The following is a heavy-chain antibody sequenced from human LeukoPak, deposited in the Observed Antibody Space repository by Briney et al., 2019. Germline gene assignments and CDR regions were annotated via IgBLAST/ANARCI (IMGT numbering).Heavy chain of an antibody. V-gene: IGHV4-59*11. CDR1: GDSISIHY. CDR2: IDHTGST. CDR3: ARGRVSSSSWSSTYYYYFYMDV. J-gene: IGHJ6*03. D-gene: IGHD6-19*01. Sequence: SETLSLTCSVAGDSISIHYWSWIRQPPGKGLEWIGYIDHTGSTNYNPSLNSRVTISRDTSKNHFSLELSSVTAADTAVYSCARGRVSSSSWSSTYYYYFYMDVWGKGTTVTVSS.